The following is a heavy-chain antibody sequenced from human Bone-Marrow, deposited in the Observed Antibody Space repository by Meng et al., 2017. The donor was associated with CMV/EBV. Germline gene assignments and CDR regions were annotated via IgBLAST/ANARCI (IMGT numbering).Heavy chain of an antibody. CDR3: ARVGERSGSYACVY. V-gene: IGHV1-8*01. CDR1: GFTFTSYD. CDR2: MTPNSGNT. J-gene: IGHJ4*02. Sequence: ASVKVSCKASGFTFTSYDINWVRQATGHGLEWMGWMTPNSGNTGYAQKFQGRVTMTRNTSISTAYMELSSLRSEDTAVYYCARVGERSGSYACVYWGQGTLVTVSS. D-gene: IGHD1-26*01.